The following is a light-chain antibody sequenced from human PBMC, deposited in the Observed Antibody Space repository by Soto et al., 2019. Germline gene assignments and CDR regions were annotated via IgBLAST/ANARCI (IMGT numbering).Light chain of an antibody. CDR3: TSYTTTGTYV. Sequence: LTQAASGAGAPGQSITLSCPGASSALGDYNYVSWYQQHPGKAPKLMIYDVSSRPSGVSDRFSGSKSGNTASLTISGLQAEDEADYYCTSYTTTGTYVFATGTKVTVL. CDR1: SSALGDYNY. CDR2: DVS. V-gene: IGLV2-14*03. J-gene: IGLJ1*01.